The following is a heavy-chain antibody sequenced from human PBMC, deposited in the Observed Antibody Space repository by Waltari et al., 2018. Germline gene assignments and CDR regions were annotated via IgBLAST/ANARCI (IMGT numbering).Heavy chain of an antibody. Sequence: QVQLVQSGAEVKKHGSSVKVPCQASGGTFSRYAISWVRQAPGQGLEWWGGIIPIFGTATYAQRCVGRVTITANESTSTAYRELSSLISEDTAGYCGARCLVCAPVHWGQGTTVTVSS. CDR2: IIPIFGTA. D-gene: IGHD6-6*01. J-gene: IGHJ6*02. CDR1: GGTFSRYA. V-gene: IGHV1-69*12. CDR3: ARCLVCAPVH.